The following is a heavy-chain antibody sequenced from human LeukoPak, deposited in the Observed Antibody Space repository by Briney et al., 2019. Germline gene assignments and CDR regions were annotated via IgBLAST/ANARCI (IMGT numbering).Heavy chain of an antibody. CDR1: QFIFGNYA. J-gene: IGHJ3*02. CDR2: ISYDGVDK. V-gene: IGHV3-30-3*01. Sequence: PGGSLRLSCAASQFIFGNYAMHWVRQAPGKGLEWVATISYDGVDKYYADSVRGRFTTSRDNSKNTMYLQMNSLRLEDTAMYYCARRRPYSDNSGHAFDIWGQGTMVTVSS. D-gene: IGHD3-22*01. CDR3: ARRRPYSDNSGHAFDI.